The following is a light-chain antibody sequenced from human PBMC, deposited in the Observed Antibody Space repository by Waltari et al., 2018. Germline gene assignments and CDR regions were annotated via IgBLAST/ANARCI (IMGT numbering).Light chain of an antibody. CDR1: YSNIGNNI. J-gene: IGLJ2*01. CDR2: RND. CDR3: ASWDDSLNGHWV. Sequence: QSVLTQPPSASGTPGQRVTISFSGTYSNIGNNIVNCYQPLPGKAPKLLIYRNDRRPSGVPVRFSGSKSGSSASLDIDGLHSEDEADYYCASWDDSLNGHWVFGGGTKVTVL. V-gene: IGLV1-44*01.